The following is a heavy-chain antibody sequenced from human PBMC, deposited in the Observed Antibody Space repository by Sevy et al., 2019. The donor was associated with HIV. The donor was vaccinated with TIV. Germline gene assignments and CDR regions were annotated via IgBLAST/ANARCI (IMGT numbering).Heavy chain of an antibody. D-gene: IGHD3-10*01. Sequence: ASVKVSCKASGYSFTGFYIHWMRQAPGQGLEWMGWINPNNGDAKYAQKYQGRVTMTRDTSANTTYMELNRLRSDDTAMYYCVREYVGSGSYGLLYWGQGAPVTVSS. J-gene: IGHJ4*02. CDR2: INPNNGDA. CDR1: GYSFTGFY. V-gene: IGHV1-2*02. CDR3: VREYVGSGSYGLLY.